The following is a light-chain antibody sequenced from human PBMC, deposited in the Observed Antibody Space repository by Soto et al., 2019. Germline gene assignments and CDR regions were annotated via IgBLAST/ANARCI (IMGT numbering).Light chain of an antibody. CDR2: FAS. V-gene: IGKV1-5*03. CDR3: QQYDTSPLT. CDR1: QSISNW. Sequence: DIQITHSPSSLSSSVLYIFTITCRASQSISNWLAWYQQKPGKAPNLLIYFASTLQSGVPSRFSGSGSGTEFTLTISSLQPDDFATYYCQQYDTSPLTFGGGTKVDIK. J-gene: IGKJ4*01.